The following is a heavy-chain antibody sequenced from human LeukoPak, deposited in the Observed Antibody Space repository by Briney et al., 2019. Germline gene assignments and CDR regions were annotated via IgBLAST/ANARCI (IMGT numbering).Heavy chain of an antibody. J-gene: IGHJ4*02. CDR2: IIPIFGTA. Sequence: ASVKVSCKASGGTFSSYAISWVRQAPGQGLEWMGGIIPIFGTANYAQKFQGRVTITADESTSTAYMELSSLRSEDTAVYYCARERGRGRDSPWFDYWGQGTLVTVSS. V-gene: IGHV1-69*13. D-gene: IGHD1-26*01. CDR3: ARERGRGRDSPWFDY. CDR1: GGTFSSYA.